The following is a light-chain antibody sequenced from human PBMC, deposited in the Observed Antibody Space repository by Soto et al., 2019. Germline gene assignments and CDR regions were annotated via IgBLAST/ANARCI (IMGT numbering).Light chain of an antibody. Sequence: ALTQPASVSGSPGQSITISCTGTSSDVGGYNYVSWYQQHPGKAPKLMIYEVSNRPSGVSNRFSGSKSGNTASLTISGLQAEDEADYYCSSYTSSSIVVFGGGTQLTVL. CDR2: EVS. CDR1: SSDVGGYNY. V-gene: IGLV2-14*01. J-gene: IGLJ2*01. CDR3: SSYTSSSIVV.